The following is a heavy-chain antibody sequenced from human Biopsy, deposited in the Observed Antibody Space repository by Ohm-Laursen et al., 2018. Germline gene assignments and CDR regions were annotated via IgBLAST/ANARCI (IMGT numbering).Heavy chain of an antibody. V-gene: IGHV3-23*01. CDR1: GFTFTHAW. CDR2: VTGSGRST. CDR3: AKGRSGGTGHGNWFDP. Sequence: SLRLSCTASGFTFTHAWMSWVRQGPEKGLEWVSVVTGSGRSTYYTDSVKGRFSISRDKSKNTLYLQMNSQRVEDTAIYYCAKGRSGGTGHGNWFDPWGQGTLVIVSS. J-gene: IGHJ5*02. D-gene: IGHD3-10*01.